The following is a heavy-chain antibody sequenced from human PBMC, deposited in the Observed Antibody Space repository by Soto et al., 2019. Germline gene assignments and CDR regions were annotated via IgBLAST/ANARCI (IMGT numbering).Heavy chain of an antibody. CDR1: GYTFTGYY. J-gene: IGHJ4*02. CDR2: INPNSGGT. V-gene: IGHV1-2*04. Sequence: QVQLVQSGAEVKKPEASVKVSCKASGYTFTGYYMHWVRQAPGQGLEWMGWINPNSGGTKYAKKFQGWVTMTRDTSISTAYMELRRLRSDDTAVYFCARDIGSGPQYYFDYWGQGTLVTVSS. D-gene: IGHD6-19*01. CDR3: ARDIGSGPQYYFDY.